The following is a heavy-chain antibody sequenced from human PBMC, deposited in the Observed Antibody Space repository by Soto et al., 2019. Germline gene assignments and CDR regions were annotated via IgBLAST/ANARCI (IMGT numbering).Heavy chain of an antibody. V-gene: IGHV4-4*07. J-gene: IGHJ4*02. D-gene: IGHD3-22*01. CDR2: VFSSGTT. CDR3: ARVGDSGYYWYFDY. CDR1: GDSITSYY. Sequence: PSETLSLTCTVSGDSITSYYWTWIRQAAGKRLECIGRVFSSGTTNYNPSLKSRVTMSVDTSKNPLSLKLTSVTAADTAVYYCARVGDSGYYWYFDYWGQGALVTVSS.